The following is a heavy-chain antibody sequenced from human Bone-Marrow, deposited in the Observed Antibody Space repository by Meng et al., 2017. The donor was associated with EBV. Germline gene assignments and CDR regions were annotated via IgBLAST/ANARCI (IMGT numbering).Heavy chain of an antibody. CDR1: GGSISSSSW. CDR3: ASLPDYGGNSGDY. V-gene: IGHV4-4*02. J-gene: IGHJ4*02. CDR2: IYHSGST. D-gene: IGHD4-23*01. Sequence: QVQLPGSCPGLLKPSGTLSLTFAAAGGSISSSSWWSWVRQPPGKGLEWIWEIYHSGSTNYNPSLKSRVTISVDKSKNQFSLKLSSVTAADTAVYYCASLPDYGGNSGDYWGQGTLVTVSS.